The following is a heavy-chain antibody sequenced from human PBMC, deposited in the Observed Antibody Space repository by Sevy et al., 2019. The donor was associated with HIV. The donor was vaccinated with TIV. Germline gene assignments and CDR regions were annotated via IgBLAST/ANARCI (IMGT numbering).Heavy chain of an antibody. CDR2: ISSSSSYI. V-gene: IGHV3-21*01. J-gene: IGHJ5*02. D-gene: IGHD3-3*01. Sequence: GGSLRLSCAASGFTFSSYSMNWDRQAPGKGLEWVSSISSSSSYIYYADSVKGRFTISRDNAKNSLYLQMNSLRAEDTAVYYCARDLRSITIFGVPYGQFDPWGQGTLVTVSS. CDR1: GFTFSSYS. CDR3: ARDLRSITIFGVPYGQFDP.